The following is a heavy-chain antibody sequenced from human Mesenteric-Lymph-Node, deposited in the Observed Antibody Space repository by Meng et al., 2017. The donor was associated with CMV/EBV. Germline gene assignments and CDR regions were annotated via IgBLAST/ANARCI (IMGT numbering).Heavy chain of an antibody. V-gene: IGHV4-39*07. D-gene: IGHD3-16*01. J-gene: IGHJ6*02. CDR2: IYFTGST. CDR1: GGSISTGFSY. Sequence: SETLSLTCTVSGGSISTGFSYWGWVRQPPGMGLEWLGNIYFTGSTYYNPSLRSRVTISVDTSKNQFSLRLTSVTAADTAVYYCARAPSFANYYYYYGMDVWGQGTTVTVSS. CDR3: ARAPSFANYYYYYGMDV.